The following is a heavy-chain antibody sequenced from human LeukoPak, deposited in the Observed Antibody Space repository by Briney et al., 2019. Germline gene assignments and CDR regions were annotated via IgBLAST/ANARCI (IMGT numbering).Heavy chain of an antibody. CDR2: ISSSSSYI. D-gene: IGHD5-18*01. J-gene: IGHJ4*02. CDR1: GFTFSSYS. Sequence: GGSLRLSCAASGFTFSSYSMNWVRQAPGKGLEWVSSISSSSSYIYYADSVKGRFTISRDNAKNSLYLQMNSPRAEDTAVYYCAREPPDTAMVMDFDYWGQGTLVTVSS. V-gene: IGHV3-21*01. CDR3: AREPPDTAMVMDFDY.